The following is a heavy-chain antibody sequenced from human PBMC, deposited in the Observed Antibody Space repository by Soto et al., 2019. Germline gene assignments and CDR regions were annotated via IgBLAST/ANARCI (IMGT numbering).Heavy chain of an antibody. CDR1: GFSFRNAW. CDR2: IKSKADGGTT. CDR3: PTASSLWGGLFDH. V-gene: IGHV3-15*01. J-gene: IGHJ4*02. Sequence: EVQLVESGGGLVKPGGSLRLSCAASGFSFRNAWMSWARQAPGKGLEWVGRIKSKADGGTTDYATPVKGRFTISRNDSQTTRYLQMNGRKTEDRAVDYCPTASSLWGGLFDHWGQGTLVTVSS. D-gene: IGHD3-16*01.